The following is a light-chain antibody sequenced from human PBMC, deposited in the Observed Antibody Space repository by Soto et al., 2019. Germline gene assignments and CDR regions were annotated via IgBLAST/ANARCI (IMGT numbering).Light chain of an antibody. CDR1: QSISNY. Sequence: DIQMTQSPSSLSASVGDSVTITCRASQSISNYLNRYQQKPAKAPKLLIYAASSLQSGVPSRLSGSRSATAFTLPISSMQPEEFATYYCQQSYSTPFTFGPGTKVDIK. CDR2: AAS. CDR3: QQSYSTPFT. V-gene: IGKV1-39*01. J-gene: IGKJ3*01.